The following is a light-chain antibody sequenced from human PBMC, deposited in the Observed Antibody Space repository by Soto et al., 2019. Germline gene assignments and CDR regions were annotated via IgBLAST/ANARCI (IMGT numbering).Light chain of an antibody. CDR1: QSISSY. Sequence: IHMTQSPSTLSGSVLDICTITFRASQSISSYLNWYQQKPGKAPKLLIYAASSLQSGVPSRFSGSGSGTDFTLTISSLQPEDFATYYCQQSYSTPITFGQGTRLEIK. V-gene: IGKV1-39*01. J-gene: IGKJ5*01. CDR3: QQSYSTPIT. CDR2: AAS.